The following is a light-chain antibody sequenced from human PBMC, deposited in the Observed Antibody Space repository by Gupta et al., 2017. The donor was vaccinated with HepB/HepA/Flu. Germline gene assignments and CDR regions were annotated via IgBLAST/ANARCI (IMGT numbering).Light chain of an antibody. CDR2: KAS. CDR3: QQYNSYPLT. J-gene: IGKJ4*01. CDR1: RSISSW. V-gene: IGKV1-5*03. Sequence: DIQMTQSPCTLSASVGDRVTITCRARRSISSWLAWYQQKPGKAPKLLIYKASSLESGVPSRFSGSGSGTEFTRTISSLQPDDCATYYCQQYNSYPLTFGGGTKVEIK.